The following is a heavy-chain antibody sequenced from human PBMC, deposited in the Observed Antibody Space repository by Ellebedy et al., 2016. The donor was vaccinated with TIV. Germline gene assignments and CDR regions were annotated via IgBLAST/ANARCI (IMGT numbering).Heavy chain of an antibody. CDR2: ISYSGST. Sequence: MPSETLSLTCSVSGGSLSSSSYYWGWIRQPPGEGLEWIGTISYSGSTYYNPSLESRVTISVDTSKNQLSLRVNSETAADTAVYYCVTVGNAFHVWGQGTMVIVSS. CDR3: VTVGNAFHV. CDR1: GGSLSSSSYY. J-gene: IGHJ3*01. D-gene: IGHD6-13*01. V-gene: IGHV4-39*07.